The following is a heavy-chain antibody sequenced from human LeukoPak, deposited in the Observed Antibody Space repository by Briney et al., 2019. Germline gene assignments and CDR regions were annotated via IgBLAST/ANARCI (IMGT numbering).Heavy chain of an antibody. D-gene: IGHD5-18*01. V-gene: IGHV1-18*01. CDR2: ISAYNGNT. CDR3: ARGQSGYSYGYYYYYMDV. J-gene: IGHJ6*03. CDR1: GYTFTSYG. Sequence: ASVKVSCKASGYTFTSYGISWARQAPGQGLEWMGWISAYNGNTNYAQKLQGRVTMTTDTSTSTAYMELRSLRSDDTAVYYCARGQSGYSYGYYYYYMDVWGKGTTVTVSS.